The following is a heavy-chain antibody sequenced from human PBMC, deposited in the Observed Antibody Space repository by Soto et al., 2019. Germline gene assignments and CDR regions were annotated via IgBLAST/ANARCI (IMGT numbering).Heavy chain of an antibody. CDR1: GFTFSSYG. D-gene: IGHD3-16*01. CDR2: IWHDGGNK. Sequence: LRLSCAASGFTFSSYGMRWVRQAPGKGLEWVAFIWHDGGNKFYAESVKGRFTISRDNSKNTLYLQMTSLSAEDTAMYYCARDGDVNTGFGKDYWGQGTLVIVTS. CDR3: ARDGDVNTGFGKDY. V-gene: IGHV3-33*01. J-gene: IGHJ4*02.